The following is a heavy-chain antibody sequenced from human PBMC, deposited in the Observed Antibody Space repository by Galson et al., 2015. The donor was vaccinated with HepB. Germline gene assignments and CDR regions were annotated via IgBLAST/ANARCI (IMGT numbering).Heavy chain of an antibody. CDR3: ARTGESRGYFPDRMRNYFDH. CDR2: INHSGSI. J-gene: IGHJ4*02. V-gene: IGHV4-30-2*01. D-gene: IGHD3-22*01. Sequence: TLSLTCAVSGGFISSGSHSWSWIRQPPGKGLEWIAYINHSGSIYYNPSLKSRVTISVDRSKNQFSLKLTSVTAADTAVYFCARTGESRGYFPDRMRNYFDHWGQGILVTVSS. CDR1: GGFISSGSHS.